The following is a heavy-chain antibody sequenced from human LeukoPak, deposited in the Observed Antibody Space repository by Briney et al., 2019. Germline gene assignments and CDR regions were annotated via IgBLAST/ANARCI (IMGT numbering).Heavy chain of an antibody. CDR1: GFTFSSYA. V-gene: IGHV3-23*01. CDR2: ISGSGGST. CDR3: AKDPYGSGSYYQPISYYFDY. D-gene: IGHD3-10*01. Sequence: GGSLRLSCAASGFTFSSYAMSWVRQAPGKGLEWVLTISGSGGSTYYADSVKGRFTISRDNSKNTLYLQMNSLRAEDTAVYYCAKDPYGSGSYYQPISYYFDYWGQGTLVTVSS. J-gene: IGHJ4*02.